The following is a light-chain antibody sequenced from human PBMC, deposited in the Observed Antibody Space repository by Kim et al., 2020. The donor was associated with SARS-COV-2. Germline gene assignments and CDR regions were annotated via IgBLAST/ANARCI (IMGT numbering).Light chain of an antibody. V-gene: IGKV1-39*01. CDR1: QSISSY. J-gene: IGKJ2*01. CDR2: SVS. Sequence: SASVGHRVTITCRASQSISSYLNWSQQKPGKAPTLVIYSVSSLQSGVPSRFSGSGSGTDFTLTISSLPPEDFATYYCQQSYSTPYAFGQETKLDI. CDR3: QQSYSTPYA.